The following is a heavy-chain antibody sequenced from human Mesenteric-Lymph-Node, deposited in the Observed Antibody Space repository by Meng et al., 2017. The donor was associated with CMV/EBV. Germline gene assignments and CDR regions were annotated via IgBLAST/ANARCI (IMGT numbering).Heavy chain of an antibody. J-gene: IGHJ4*02. CDR3: AKDTDYGSGTYYNDY. CDR2: VSYDEGNK. Sequence: GSLKISCAASGFIFSSYAMHWVRQAPGMGLEWVAVVSYDEGNKYYIDSVKGRFTISRDNSKNTLYLQMNSLRPEDTAVYYCAKDTDYGSGTYYNDYWGQGTLVTVSS. CDR1: GFIFSSYA. V-gene: IGHV3-30*10. D-gene: IGHD3-10*01.